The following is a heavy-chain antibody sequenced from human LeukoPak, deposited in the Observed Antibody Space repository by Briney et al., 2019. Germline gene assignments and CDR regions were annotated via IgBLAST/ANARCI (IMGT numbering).Heavy chain of an antibody. V-gene: IGHV4-59*12. J-gene: IGHJ4*02. CDR2: IYYSGTT. CDR1: GGSISSYY. CDR3: ARGSHYDFWGGYYFDY. D-gene: IGHD3-3*01. Sequence: PSETLSLTCTVSGGSISSYYWSWIRQPPGKGLEWIGYIYYSGTTNYNPSLKSRVTISVDRSKNQFSLKLSSVTAADTAVYYCARGSHYDFWGGYYFDYWGQGTLVTVSS.